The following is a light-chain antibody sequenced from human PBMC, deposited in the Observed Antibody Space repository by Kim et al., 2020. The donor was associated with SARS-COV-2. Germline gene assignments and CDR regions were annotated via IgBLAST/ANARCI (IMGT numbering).Light chain of an antibody. CDR2: WAS. CDR1: QSVLLKSNNKDY. V-gene: IGKV4-1*01. J-gene: IGKJ1*01. Sequence: DIVMTQSPDSLAVSLGERATINCRSSQSVLLKSNNKDYLAWYQQKPGQPPKLLIYWASTRESGVPDRFSGSGSGRDFTLSISGLQAEDVATYFCQQHFLTPPTFAHGTKLEI. CDR3: QQHFLTPPT.